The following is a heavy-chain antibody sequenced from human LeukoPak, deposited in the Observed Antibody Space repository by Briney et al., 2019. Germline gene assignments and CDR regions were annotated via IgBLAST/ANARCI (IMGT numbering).Heavy chain of an antibody. J-gene: IGHJ4*02. Sequence: GGSLRLSCVASGFTFRDYYMSWIRRAPGKGLEWVSYISSSSSYIDYADSVKGRFTISRDNAKNSLYLQMNSLRAEDTAVYYCARDMFSGSYSGVNYWGQGILVTVSS. CDR1: GFTFRDYY. CDR2: ISSSSSYI. CDR3: ARDMFSGSYSGVNY. V-gene: IGHV3-11*06. D-gene: IGHD1-26*01.